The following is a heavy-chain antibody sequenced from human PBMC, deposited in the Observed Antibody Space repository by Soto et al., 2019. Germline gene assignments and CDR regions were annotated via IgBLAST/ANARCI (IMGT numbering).Heavy chain of an antibody. V-gene: IGHV4-39*01. J-gene: IGHJ5*02. CDR1: GGSSSSSSFY. CDR2: IYYSGNT. CDR3: VRRRASTPNWFDP. Sequence: PSETLSVTCSVSGGSSSSSSFYWGWVLQPPGKGLEWIGSIYYSGNTYYNPSLESRVAISADTSTNQFSLKLSSVTAADTAVYYCVRRRASTPNWFDPWGQGTLVTVSS.